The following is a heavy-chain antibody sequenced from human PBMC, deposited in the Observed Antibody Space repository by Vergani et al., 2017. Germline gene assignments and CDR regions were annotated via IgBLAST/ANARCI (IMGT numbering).Heavy chain of an antibody. CDR2: ISSNGGST. J-gene: IGHJ4*02. V-gene: IGHV3-64D*06. D-gene: IGHD3-3*01. Sequence: EVQLVESGGGLVQPGGSLRLSCSASGFTFSSYAMHWVRQAPGKGLEYVSAISSNGGSTYYADSVKGRFTISRDNSKNTLYLQMSSLRAEDTAVYYCARESPFGVVMEWGQGTLVTVSS. CDR3: ARESPFGVVME. CDR1: GFTFSSYA.